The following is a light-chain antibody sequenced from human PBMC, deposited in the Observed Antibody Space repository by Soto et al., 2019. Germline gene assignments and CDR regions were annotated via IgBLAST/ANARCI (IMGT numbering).Light chain of an antibody. V-gene: IGKV1-5*01. CDR2: DAS. CDR1: RSIGNW. Sequence: DIQMTQSPSTLSASVGDRVTITCRASRSIGNWLAWYQQKPGKAPKFLIYDASSLEAGVPSRFSGSGSGTEFTLTISSLQPDDFATYYCQQYDSYSPTFGQGTKVEIK. J-gene: IGKJ1*01. CDR3: QQYDSYSPT.